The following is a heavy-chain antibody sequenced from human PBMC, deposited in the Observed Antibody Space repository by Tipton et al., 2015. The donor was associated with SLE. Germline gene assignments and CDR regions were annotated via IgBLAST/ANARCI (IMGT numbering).Heavy chain of an antibody. J-gene: IGHJ6*03. CDR2: IWYDGSNK. Sequence: QLVQSGGGVVQPGRSLRLSCAASGFTFSDYAMHWVRQSPGKGLEWVAIIWYDGSNKYYADSVKGRFTISRDNSKNTLYLQMNSLRAEDTAVYYCAREDADYYYYYMDVWGKGTTVTVSS. D-gene: IGHD2-8*01. CDR1: GFTFSDYA. CDR3: AREDADYYYYYMDV. V-gene: IGHV3-33*01.